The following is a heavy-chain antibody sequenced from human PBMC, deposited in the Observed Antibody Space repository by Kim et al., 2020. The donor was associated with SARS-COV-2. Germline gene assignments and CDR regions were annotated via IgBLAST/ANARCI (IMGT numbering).Heavy chain of an antibody. Sequence: GGSLRLSCTASGFSFSTCNMNWVRQTPGKGLEWVAYISSSSSLIYYADSVKGRFTISRDNAKNSLYLQMNSLRDEDTAVYYCAGSRRYWGQGALVTVSS. J-gene: IGHJ4*02. CDR2: ISSSSSLI. D-gene: IGHD3-10*01. CDR3: AGSRRY. V-gene: IGHV3-48*02. CDR1: GFSFSTCN.